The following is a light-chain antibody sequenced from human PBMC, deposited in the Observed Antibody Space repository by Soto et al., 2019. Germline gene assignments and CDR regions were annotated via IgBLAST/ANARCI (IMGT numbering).Light chain of an antibody. V-gene: IGKV3-11*01. Sequence: EIVLTQSPATLSLSPGERPTLSCRASQYVSSFLAWYQQKAGQAPRLLIYDASHRATGIPARFSGSGSGTDFTLTINSLEPEDFALYYCQQRYNWPPTFGQGTKVDI. CDR2: DAS. CDR1: QYVSSF. CDR3: QQRYNWPPT. J-gene: IGKJ1*01.